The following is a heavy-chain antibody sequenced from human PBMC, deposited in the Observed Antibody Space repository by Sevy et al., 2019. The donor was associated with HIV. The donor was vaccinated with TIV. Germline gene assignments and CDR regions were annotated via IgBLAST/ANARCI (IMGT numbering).Heavy chain of an antibody. CDR2: ISGSGGST. J-gene: IGHJ3*02. Sequence: GGSLRLSCAAPGFTFSSYAMSWVRQAPGKGLEWVSAISGSGGSTYYADSVKGRFTISRDNSKNTLYLQMNSLRAEDTAVYYCAKDRSSGWFLDAFDIWGQGTMVTVSS. CDR1: GFTFSSYA. CDR3: AKDRSSGWFLDAFDI. D-gene: IGHD6-19*01. V-gene: IGHV3-23*01.